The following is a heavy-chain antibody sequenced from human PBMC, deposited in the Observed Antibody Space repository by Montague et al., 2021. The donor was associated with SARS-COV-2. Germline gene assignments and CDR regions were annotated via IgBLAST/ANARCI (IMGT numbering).Heavy chain of an antibody. CDR2: ISTTGANI. Sequence: SLRLSFSASGFTFNYYRMHWVRQAPGQGLEWVSSISTTGANIYYVGSVKGRFTISRDNSKNTLSLQLNSLRGDDTAVYYCAKDEVVVGADGFDYWGRGTMVSASS. J-gene: IGHJ3*01. V-gene: IGHV3-21*04. CDR3: AKDEVVVGADGFDY. D-gene: IGHD3-22*01. CDR1: GFTFNYYR.